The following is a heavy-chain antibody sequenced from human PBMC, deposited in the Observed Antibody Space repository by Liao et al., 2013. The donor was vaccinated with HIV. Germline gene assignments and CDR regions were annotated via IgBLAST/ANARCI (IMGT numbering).Heavy chain of an antibody. CDR3: ARDRNLWFGELSLFAV. CDR1: GGSISSGHFY. D-gene: IGHD3-10*01. CDR2: IYGSGST. Sequence: QVQLQESGPGLVKPSQTLSLTCTVTGGSISSGHFYWSWIRQSAGKGLEWIGRIYGSGSTKYNPSLKSRVTISLDASKNQFSLKLRSVTAADTAVYYCARDRNLWFGELSLFAVWGKGTTVTVSS. V-gene: IGHV4-61*02. J-gene: IGHJ6*04.